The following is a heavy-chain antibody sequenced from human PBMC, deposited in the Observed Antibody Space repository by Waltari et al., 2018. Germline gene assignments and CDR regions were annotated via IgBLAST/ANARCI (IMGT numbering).Heavy chain of an antibody. CDR1: GGSFSGYY. V-gene: IGHV4-34*01. J-gene: IGHJ6*03. CDR2: INHSGST. D-gene: IGHD3-10*01. CDR3: ARGRSSGSYERYYMDV. Sequence: QVQLQQWGAGLLKPSETLSLTCAVYGGSFSGYYWSWIRQPPGKGLEWIGEINHSGSTNYNPSLKSRVTISVDTSKNQFSLKLSSVTAADTAVYYCARGRSSGSYERYYMDVWGKGTTVTVSS.